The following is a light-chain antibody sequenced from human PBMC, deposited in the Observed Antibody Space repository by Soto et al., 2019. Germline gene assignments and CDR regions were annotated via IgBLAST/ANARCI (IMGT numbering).Light chain of an antibody. CDR2: GAS. V-gene: IGKV3-15*01. CDR1: QSVSSN. J-gene: IGKJ1*01. CDR3: QQNNNWPLT. Sequence: EIVMTQSPATLPVSPGERVTLSCRASQSVSSNLAWYQQKRGQAPRLLIHGASTRATGIPARFSGSGSGTEFTLTISSLQSEDFAVYYCQQNNNWPLTFGQGTKVDIK.